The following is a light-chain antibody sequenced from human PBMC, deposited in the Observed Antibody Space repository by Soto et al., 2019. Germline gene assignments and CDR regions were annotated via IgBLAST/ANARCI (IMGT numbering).Light chain of an antibody. V-gene: IGKV4-1*01. J-gene: IGKJ1*01. CDR2: WAS. Sequence: DIVMTQSPDSLAVSLGERATINCKSSQTVLDSINNKDYLTWYQQKPGQPPKLLIYWASTREFGVPDRFSGSGSGTDFTLTISILQAEDVAVYYCQQYYSTPRTFGHGTKVEIK. CDR3: QQYYSTPRT. CDR1: QTVLDSINNKDY.